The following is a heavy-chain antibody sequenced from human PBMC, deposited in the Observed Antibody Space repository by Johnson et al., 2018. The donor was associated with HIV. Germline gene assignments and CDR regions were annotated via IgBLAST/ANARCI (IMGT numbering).Heavy chain of an antibody. CDR3: ARSQVAATSEGAFDI. J-gene: IGHJ3*02. CDR1: GFSVSSNY. Sequence: VQLVESGGGLVQPGGSLRLSCAASGFSVSSNYMSWVRQAPGMGLEWVSVIYSGGSTYYADSVKGRFTISRDNSKNTLYLQMNSLRAEDTAVYYCARSQVAATSEGAFDIWGQGTMVTVSS. CDR2: IYSGGST. D-gene: IGHD2-15*01. V-gene: IGHV3-66*01.